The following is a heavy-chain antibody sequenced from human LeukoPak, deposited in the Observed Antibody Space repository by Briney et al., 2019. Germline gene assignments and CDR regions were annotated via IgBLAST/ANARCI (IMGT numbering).Heavy chain of an antibody. CDR3: ARQVVAVAGTGYFDY. J-gene: IGHJ4*02. CDR2: IYYNWSY. V-gene: IGHV4-39*01. Sequence: PSETLSLTCTVSGGSIRSSSYYWGWIRQPPGKGLDWIGSIYYNWSYYYNAARKIRVTISVDTSKNQFSLKLNSVTAADPAVYFCARQVVAVAGTGYFDYWGQGTLVTVSS. D-gene: IGHD6-19*01. CDR1: GGSIRSSSYY.